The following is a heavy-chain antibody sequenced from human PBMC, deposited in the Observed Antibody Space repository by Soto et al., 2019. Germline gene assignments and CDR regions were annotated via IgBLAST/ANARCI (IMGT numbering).Heavy chain of an antibody. D-gene: IGHD3-22*01. CDR3: AKDPAAGYAHYYDSSGYYLDY. J-gene: IGHJ4*02. CDR2: ISYDGSNK. V-gene: IGHV3-30*18. CDR1: GFTFSSYG. Sequence: GGSLRLSCAASGFTFSSYGMHWVRQAPGKGLEWVAVISYDGSNKYYADSVKGRFTISRDNSKNTLYLQMNSLRAEDTAVYYCAKDPAAGYAHYYDSSGYYLDYWGQGTLVTVSS.